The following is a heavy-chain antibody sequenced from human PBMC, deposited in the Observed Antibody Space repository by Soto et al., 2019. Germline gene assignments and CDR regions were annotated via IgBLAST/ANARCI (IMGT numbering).Heavy chain of an antibody. D-gene: IGHD6-13*01. CDR2: ISSSSSYI. J-gene: IGHJ4*02. CDR1: GFTFSSYS. CDR3: ARDTLEWPIAAAREDFDF. Sequence: PGGSLRLSCAASGFTFSSYSMNWVRQAPGKGLEWVSSISSSSSYIYYADSVKGRFTISRDNAKNSLYLQMNSLRAEDTAVYYCARDTLEWPIAAAREDFDFSGQGTLVTVSS. V-gene: IGHV3-21*01.